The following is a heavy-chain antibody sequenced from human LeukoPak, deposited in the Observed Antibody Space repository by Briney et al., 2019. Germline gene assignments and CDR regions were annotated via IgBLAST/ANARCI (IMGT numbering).Heavy chain of an antibody. Sequence: GASVKVSCKASGGIFSSYAISWVRQAPGQGLEWMGRIIPILGIANYAQKFQGRVTITADKSTSTAYMELSSLRSEDTAVYYCASYYYDSSGYYYWFDPWGQGTLVTVSS. CDR2: IIPILGIA. CDR1: GGIFSSYA. D-gene: IGHD3-22*01. V-gene: IGHV1-69*04. J-gene: IGHJ5*02. CDR3: ASYYYDSSGYYYWFDP.